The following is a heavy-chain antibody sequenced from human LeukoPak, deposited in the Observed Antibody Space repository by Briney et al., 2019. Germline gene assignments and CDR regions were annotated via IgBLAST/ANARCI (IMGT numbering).Heavy chain of an antibody. CDR1: GFTFSSYA. D-gene: IGHD6-13*01. CDR3: AKGDVATADYQGGFDY. Sequence: GGSLRLSCAAPGFTFSSYAMNWVRQAPGKGLEWVSTISGSGTSTYYADSVKGRFTISRDNSKNTLYLQMNSLRAEDTAVYYCAKGDVATADYQGGFDYWGQGTLVTVSS. CDR2: ISGSGTST. J-gene: IGHJ4*02. V-gene: IGHV3-23*01.